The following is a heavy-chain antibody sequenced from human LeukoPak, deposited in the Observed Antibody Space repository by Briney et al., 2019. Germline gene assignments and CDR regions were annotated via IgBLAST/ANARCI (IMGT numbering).Heavy chain of an antibody. CDR2: ISSSGSTI. V-gene: IGHV3-48*03. CDR1: GFTFNSYT. J-gene: IGHJ6*04. D-gene: IGHD2-2*01. Sequence: PGGSLRLFCAASGFTFNSYTMNWVRQAPGKGLEWVSYISSSGSTIYYADSVKGRFTISRDNAKNSLYLQMNSLRAEDTAVYYCARSYCSSTSCYPQDYGMDVWGKGTTVTVSS. CDR3: ARSYCSSTSCYPQDYGMDV.